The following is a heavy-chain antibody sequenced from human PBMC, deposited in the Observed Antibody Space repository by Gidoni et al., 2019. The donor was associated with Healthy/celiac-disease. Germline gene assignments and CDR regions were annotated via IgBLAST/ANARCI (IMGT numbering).Heavy chain of an antibody. CDR3: ARGLIVGGVYTGDAFDI. CDR2: INHSGST. Sequence: QVQLQQWGAGLLKPSETLSLTCAVYGGSFSGYYWSWIRQPPGKGLEWIGEINHSGSTNYNPSLKSRVTISVDTSKNQFSLKLSSVTAADTAVYYCARGLIVGGVYTGDAFDIWGQGTMVTVSS. V-gene: IGHV4-34*01. J-gene: IGHJ3*02. CDR1: GGSFSGYY. D-gene: IGHD2-8*01.